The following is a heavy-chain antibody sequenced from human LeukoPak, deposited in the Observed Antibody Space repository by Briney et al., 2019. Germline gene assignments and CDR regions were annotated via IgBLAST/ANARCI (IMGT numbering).Heavy chain of an antibody. V-gene: IGHV3-23*01. CDR2: ISGTADTT. Sequence: GGSLRLSCAGSGFYSNDYARYAMSWVRQAPGKGLEWVSAISGTADTTKYADSVKGRFTISRDNSKNTLYLQMNSLRAEDTAVYYCAKGWDNFYFYYYMDVWAKGTMVTVSS. J-gene: IGHJ6*03. CDR1: GFYSNDYARYA. D-gene: IGHD1-26*01. CDR3: AKGWDNFYFYYYMDV.